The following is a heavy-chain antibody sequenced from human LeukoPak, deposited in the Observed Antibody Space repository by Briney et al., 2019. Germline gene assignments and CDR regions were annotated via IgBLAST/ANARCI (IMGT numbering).Heavy chain of an antibody. CDR3: ARRGEGVDTVDP. CDR2: IYHSGTT. D-gene: IGHD5-18*01. CDR1: GGSISSSNW. Sequence: PSETLSLTCAVSGGSISSSNWWSWVRQPPGKGLEWSGEIYHSGTTNDNPSLKSRVTISVDKSKNQFSLKLSSVTAADTAVYYCARRGEGVDTVDPWGQGTLVTVSS. V-gene: IGHV4-4*02. J-gene: IGHJ5*02.